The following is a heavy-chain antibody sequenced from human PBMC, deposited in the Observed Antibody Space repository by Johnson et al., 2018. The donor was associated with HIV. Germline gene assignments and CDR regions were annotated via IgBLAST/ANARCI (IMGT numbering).Heavy chain of an antibody. D-gene: IGHD1-14*01. CDR1: GFTFSSYA. CDR3: ATRDPTHRPGVFDI. J-gene: IGHJ3*02. CDR2: SSGSPI. V-gene: IGHV3-48*04. Sequence: VQLVESGGGLVQPGGSLRLSCAASGFTFSSYAMSWVRQAPGKGLEWVSYSSGSPIYYADSVKGRSTISRDNAKNSLYLQMNSLSAEDTAVYYCATRDPTHRPGVFDIWGQGTMVTVSS.